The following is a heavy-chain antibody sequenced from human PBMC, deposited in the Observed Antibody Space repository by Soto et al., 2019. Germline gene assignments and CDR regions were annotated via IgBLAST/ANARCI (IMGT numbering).Heavy chain of an antibody. D-gene: IGHD3-16*01. J-gene: IGHJ5*02. CDR3: GRTFRDGLLGLDP. CDR2: LCHDGTIA. CDR1: GFTFSSYA. Sequence: GGSLRLSCAASGFTFSSYAMSWVRQAPGKGLVWLSRLCHDGTIAIYSDSVKGRFSISRDIAKNTLYLQMTSLRAEDAAIYYCGRTFRDGLLGLDPWGQGTLVPVSS. V-gene: IGHV3-74*01.